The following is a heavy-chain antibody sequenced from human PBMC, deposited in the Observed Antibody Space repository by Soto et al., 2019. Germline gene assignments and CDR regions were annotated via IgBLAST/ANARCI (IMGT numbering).Heavy chain of an antibody. Sequence: GGSLRLSCAASGFTFSDYYMSWIRQAPGKGLEWVSYISSSGSTIYYADSVKGRFTISRDNAKNSLYLQMNSLRAEDTAVYYCAREKGSTQQLVLYYYYYMDVWGKGTTVTVSS. CDR3: AREKGSTQQLVLYYYYYMDV. J-gene: IGHJ6*03. CDR2: ISSSGSTI. D-gene: IGHD6-13*01. CDR1: GFTFSDYY. V-gene: IGHV3-11*01.